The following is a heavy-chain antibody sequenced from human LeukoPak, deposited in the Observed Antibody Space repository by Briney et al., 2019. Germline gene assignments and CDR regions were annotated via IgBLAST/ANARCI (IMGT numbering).Heavy chain of an antibody. CDR2: INPADSEI. Sequence: TGASLNISCKGSGYSFTNSWIGRVRQMPGKGLELMGIINPADSEIRYSPSFAGQVTISVDKSIGTAFLQWSSLEASDTAMYYCSRQGCTTTSCHTIESWGQGTLVTVSS. CDR3: SRQGCTTTSCHTIES. CDR1: GYSFTNSW. J-gene: IGHJ4*02. D-gene: IGHD2-2*02. V-gene: IGHV5-51*01.